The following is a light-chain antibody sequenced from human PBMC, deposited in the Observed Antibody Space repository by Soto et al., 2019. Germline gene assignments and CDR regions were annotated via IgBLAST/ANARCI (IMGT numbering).Light chain of an antibody. J-gene: IGKJ1*01. CDR2: DAS. V-gene: IGKV3-11*01. CDR3: QHRSNWPPWT. Sequence: EIVLTHSPGTLSLSPKEGATLSCRASQSVGSYLAWYQQKPGQTPRLLIYDASNRATGIPARFSGSGSGTDFTLTISGLEPEDFAVYYCQHRSNWPPWTFGQGTKVDIK. CDR1: QSVGSY.